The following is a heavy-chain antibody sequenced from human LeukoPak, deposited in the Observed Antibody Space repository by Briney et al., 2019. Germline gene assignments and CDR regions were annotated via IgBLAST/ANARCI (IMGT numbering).Heavy chain of an antibody. D-gene: IGHD3-9*01. CDR3: ARDLTGYYSGFDY. CDR2: IYSGGST. J-gene: IGHJ4*02. V-gene: IGHV3-66*01. Sequence: PGGSLRLSCAASGFTVSINYMSWVRQAPGKGLEWVSVIYSGGSTYYADSVKGRFTISRDNSKNTLYLQMNSLRAEDTAVYYCARDLTGYYSGFDYWGQGTLVTVSS. CDR1: GFTVSINY.